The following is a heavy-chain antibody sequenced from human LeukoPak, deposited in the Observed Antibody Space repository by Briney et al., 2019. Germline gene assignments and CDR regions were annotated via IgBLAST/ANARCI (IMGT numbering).Heavy chain of an antibody. CDR3: ARGGFDSSSWYDY. Sequence: SETLSLTCAVYGGSFSGYYWSWIRQPLGKGLEWIGEINHSGSTNYNPSLKSRVTISVDTSKNQFSLKLSSVTAADTAVYYCARGGFDSSSWYDYWGQGTLVTVSS. CDR1: GGSFSGYY. D-gene: IGHD6-13*01. V-gene: IGHV4-34*01. CDR2: INHSGST. J-gene: IGHJ4*02.